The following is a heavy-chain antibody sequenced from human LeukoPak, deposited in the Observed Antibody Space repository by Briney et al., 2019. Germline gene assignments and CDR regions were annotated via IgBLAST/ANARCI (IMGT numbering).Heavy chain of an antibody. CDR2: IRSNGGST. Sequence: GGSLRLSCAASGFTFSGYGMHWVRQAPGKGLESVSGIRSNGGSTYYANSVKGRFTISRDNSKNTLYLQMASLRIDDMAVYYCTRGGEAAGDYWGQGALVTVSS. D-gene: IGHD6-13*01. J-gene: IGHJ4*02. CDR3: TRGGEAAGDY. V-gene: IGHV3-64*01. CDR1: GFTFSGYG.